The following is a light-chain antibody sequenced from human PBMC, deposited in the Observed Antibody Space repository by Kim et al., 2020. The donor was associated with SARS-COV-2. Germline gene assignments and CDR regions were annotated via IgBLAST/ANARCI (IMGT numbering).Light chain of an antibody. CDR1: QSVNSSY. V-gene: IGKV3-20*01. CDR3: QQYGSSYT. Sequence: SLSQRERATLSCRASQSVNSSYLAWYQQKPGQAPRLLIYGASSRATGIPDRFSGSGSGTDFTLTISRLEPEDFAVYYCQQYGSSYTFGQGTKLEI. J-gene: IGKJ2*01. CDR2: GAS.